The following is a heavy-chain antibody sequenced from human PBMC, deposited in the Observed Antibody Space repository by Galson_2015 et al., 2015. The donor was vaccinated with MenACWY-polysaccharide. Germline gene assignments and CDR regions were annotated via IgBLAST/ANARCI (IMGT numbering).Heavy chain of an antibody. J-gene: IGHJ5*02. Sequence: SLRLSCAASGFTFSSYSMNWVRQAPGKGLEWISYISGSSGTIYYADSVKGRFTISRDNAKNSLYLQMNSLRAEDTAVYYCARYQGAAGTGLNWLDPWGQGTLVTVPS. V-gene: IGHV3-48*01. CDR2: ISGSSGTI. CDR3: ARYQGAAGTGLNWLDP. D-gene: IGHD1-14*01. CDR1: GFTFSSYS.